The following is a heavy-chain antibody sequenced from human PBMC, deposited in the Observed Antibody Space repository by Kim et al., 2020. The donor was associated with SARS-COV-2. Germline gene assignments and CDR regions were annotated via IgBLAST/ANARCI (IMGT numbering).Heavy chain of an antibody. V-gene: IGHV3-64D*09. Sequence: YTDSVKGRFTISRDNSKNTLYLQMSSLRAEDTAVYYCVKGDTAMVSYFDYWGQGTLVTVSS. J-gene: IGHJ4*02. D-gene: IGHD5-18*01. CDR3: VKGDTAMVSYFDY.